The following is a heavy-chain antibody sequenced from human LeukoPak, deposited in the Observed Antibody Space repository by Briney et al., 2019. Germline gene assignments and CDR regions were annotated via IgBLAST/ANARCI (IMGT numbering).Heavy chain of an antibody. CDR3: ARDRHIVVVKTLYYFDY. D-gene: IGHD2-21*01. J-gene: IGHJ4*02. V-gene: IGHV1-46*01. Sequence: ASVKVSCKASGYTFTSYYMHWVRQAPGQGLEWMGIINPSGGSTSYAQKFQGRVTMTRDTSTSTVYMELSSLRSEDTAVYYCARDRHIVVVKTLYYFDYWGQGTLVTVSS. CDR1: GYTFTSYY. CDR2: INPSGGST.